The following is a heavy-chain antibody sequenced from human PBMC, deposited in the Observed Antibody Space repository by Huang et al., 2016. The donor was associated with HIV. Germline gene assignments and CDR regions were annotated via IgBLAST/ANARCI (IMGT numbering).Heavy chain of an antibody. CDR2: VYPDYSDA. J-gene: IGHJ4*02. D-gene: IGHD1-1*01. V-gene: IGHV5-51*03. CDR3: ARRGAPTGLYYFDS. Sequence: EVQLVQSGAEVKKPGESLRSSCKGSGYSFTSDWIGGVRRMPGKGLGWMGLVYPDYSDARYSPSIQGQVTISADKSITTAYLQWSSLKASDTAMYYCARRGAPTGLYYFDSWGQGTLVTVSS. CDR1: GYSFTSDW.